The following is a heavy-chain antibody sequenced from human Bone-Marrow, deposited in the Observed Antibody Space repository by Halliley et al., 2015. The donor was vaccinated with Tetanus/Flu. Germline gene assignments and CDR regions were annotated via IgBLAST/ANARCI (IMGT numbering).Heavy chain of an antibody. V-gene: IGHV4-59*01. CDR1: GGSISSYR. Sequence: LRLSCTVSGGSISSYRWSWIRQSPEKGLEWMGHIYYSGSTTYNPSLESRISISVDTSRSQFSLTLRSVTAADTAVYYCARRHSGTSIYNSFDSWGQGALVIVSS. CDR3: ARRHSGTSIYNSFDS. CDR2: IYYSGST. J-gene: IGHJ5*01. D-gene: IGHD6-19*01.